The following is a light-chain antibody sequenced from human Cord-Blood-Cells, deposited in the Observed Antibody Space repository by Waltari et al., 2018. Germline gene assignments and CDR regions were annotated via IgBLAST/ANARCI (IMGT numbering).Light chain of an antibody. CDR2: DVS. V-gene: IGLV2-14*01. CDR3: SSYTSGSTLV. CDR1: SSDVGGYNY. Sequence: QSALTQPASVSGSPGQSLTISCTGTSSDVGGYNYVSWYQQHPGKAPKLMIYDVSNRPSGVSNRSSGSKSGNTASLTISGLQAEDEADYYCSSYTSGSTLVFGGGTKLTVL. J-gene: IGLJ2*01.